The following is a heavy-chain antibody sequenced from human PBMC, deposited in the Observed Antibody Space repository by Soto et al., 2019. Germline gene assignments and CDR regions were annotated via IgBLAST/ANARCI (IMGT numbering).Heavy chain of an antibody. CDR3: ARGRYYYGSGNYFYYYYGMDV. Sequence: SETLSLTCAVYGGSFSGYYWSWIRQPPGKGLEWIGEINHSGSTNYNPSLKSRVTISVDTSKNQFSLKLSSVTAADTAVYYCARGRYYYGSGNYFYYYYGMDVWGQGTAVTVSS. D-gene: IGHD3-10*01. CDR1: GGSFSGYY. J-gene: IGHJ6*02. V-gene: IGHV4-34*01. CDR2: INHSGST.